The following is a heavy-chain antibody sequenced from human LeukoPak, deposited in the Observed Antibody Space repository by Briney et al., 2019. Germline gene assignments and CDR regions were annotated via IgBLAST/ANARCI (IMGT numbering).Heavy chain of an antibody. J-gene: IGHJ5*02. D-gene: IGHD6-13*01. CDR2: ITSYNGKT. CDR3: ARGRIAAAGSWCDP. CDR1: GYTFTSYG. Sequence: ASVKVSCKASGYTFTSYGISWVRQAPGQGLEWMGWITSYNGKTNYAQRLQGRVTMTTDKSTSTAYMELSSLRSEDTAVYYCARGRIAAAGSWCDPWGQGTLVTVSS. V-gene: IGHV1-18*01.